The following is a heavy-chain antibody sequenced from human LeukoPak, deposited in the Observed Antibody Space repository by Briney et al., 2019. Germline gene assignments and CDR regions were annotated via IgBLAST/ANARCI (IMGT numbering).Heavy chain of an antibody. Sequence: ASVKLSCKASGSTFTDYYMHWVRQAPGQGLEWMGWINLNSGGTNFAQRFQGRVTMTRDTSINTAYMELSGLRSDDTAVFFCARDYYDSSGHGSFDYWGQGTRVTVSS. CDR2: INLNSGGT. CDR3: ARDYYDSSGHGSFDY. D-gene: IGHD3-22*01. J-gene: IGHJ4*02. CDR1: GSTFTDYY. V-gene: IGHV1-2*02.